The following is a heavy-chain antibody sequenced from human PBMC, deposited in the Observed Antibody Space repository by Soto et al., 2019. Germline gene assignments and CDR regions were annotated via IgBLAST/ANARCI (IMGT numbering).Heavy chain of an antibody. CDR1: GFNFSSYG. Sequence: GGSLRLSCAASGFNFSSYGMHWVRQAPGKGLEWVAVIWYDGSNKYYADSVKGRFTISRDNSKNTLYLQMNSLRAEDTAVYYCARDFVVMSFFDYWGQGTLVTVSS. CDR3: ARDFVVMSFFDY. J-gene: IGHJ4*02. D-gene: IGHD3-22*01. CDR2: IWYDGSNK. V-gene: IGHV3-33*01.